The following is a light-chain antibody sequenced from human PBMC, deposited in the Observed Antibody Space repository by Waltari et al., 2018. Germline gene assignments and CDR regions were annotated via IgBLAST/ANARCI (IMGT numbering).Light chain of an antibody. CDR2: AAS. CDR3: LQDYNYPWT. CDR1: QGIRYD. J-gene: IGKJ1*01. V-gene: IGKV1-6*01. Sequence: AIQMTQSPSSLSASVGDRVTLTCRASQGIRYDLGWYQQKPGKAPKLLIYAASNLQSGVPSRFSGSGSGADFTLTISSLQPEDFATYFCLQDYNYPWTFGQGTKVEIK.